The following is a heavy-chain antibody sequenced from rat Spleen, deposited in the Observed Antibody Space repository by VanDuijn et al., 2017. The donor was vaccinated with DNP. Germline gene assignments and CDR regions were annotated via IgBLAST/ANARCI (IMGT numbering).Heavy chain of an antibody. CDR3: TSYYSGDFHY. V-gene: IGHV2-41*01. CDR1: GFSLTSYN. D-gene: IGHD1-1*01. J-gene: IGHJ2*01. CDR2: MWTGGGT. Sequence: QVQLKESGPGLVQPSQTLSLTCTVAGFSLTSYNVHWVRQPPGKGLEWMGVMWTGGGTAYNSLLKSRLSISRDTSKSQVFLKMNSLQTEDTAIYYCTSYYSGDFHYWGQGVMVTVSS.